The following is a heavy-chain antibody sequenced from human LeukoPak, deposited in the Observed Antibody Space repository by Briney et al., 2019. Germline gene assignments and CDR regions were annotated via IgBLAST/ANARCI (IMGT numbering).Heavy chain of an antibody. J-gene: IGHJ6*02. CDR1: GGSFSGYY. CDR3: ARVCSSTSWTPYYYYGMDV. CDR2: IYHSGST. V-gene: IGHV4-34*01. Sequence: SETLSLTCAVYGGSFSGYYWGWIRQPPGKGLEWIGYIYHSGSTYYNPSLKSRVTISVDRSKNQFSLKLSSVTAADTAVYYCARVCSSTSWTPYYYYGMDVWGQGTTVTVSS. D-gene: IGHD2-2*01.